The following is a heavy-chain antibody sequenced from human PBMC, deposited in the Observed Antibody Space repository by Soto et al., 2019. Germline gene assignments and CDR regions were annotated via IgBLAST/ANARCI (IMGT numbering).Heavy chain of an antibody. D-gene: IGHD3-16*01. CDR2: IYYSGST. CDR3: ARRGKEGWFDP. J-gene: IGHJ5*02. Sequence: QVQLQESGPGLVKPSETLSLTCTVSGGSISSYYWSWIRQPPGKGLEWIGYIYYSGSTNYNPSLKSRVTISVDTSKNQFSLKLSSVTAADTAVYYCARRGKEGWFDPWGQGTLVTVSS. V-gene: IGHV4-59*01. CDR1: GGSISSYY.